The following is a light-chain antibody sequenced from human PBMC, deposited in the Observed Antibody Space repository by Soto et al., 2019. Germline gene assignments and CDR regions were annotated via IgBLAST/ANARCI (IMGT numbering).Light chain of an antibody. Sequence: EIVMTQSPATLSVSPGERATLSCRASQSVSSNLAWYQQKPGQAPRLLIYGASTRATGIPARFSGSGSGTEFTLTISSLQSEDFAVYYCQQYNNWPPRGGTFGGGTKVEIK. CDR2: GAS. V-gene: IGKV3-15*01. J-gene: IGKJ4*01. CDR1: QSVSSN. CDR3: QQYNNWPPRGGT.